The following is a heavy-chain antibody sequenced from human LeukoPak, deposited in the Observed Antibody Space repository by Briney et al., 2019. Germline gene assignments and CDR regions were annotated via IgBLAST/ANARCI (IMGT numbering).Heavy chain of an antibody. CDR1: GYTFTSYG. D-gene: IGHD6-6*01. Sequence: ASVKVSCKASGYTFTSYGISWVRQAPGQGLGWMGWISAYNGNTNYAQKLQGRITMTTDTSTSTAYMELRSLRSDDTAVYYCARLTGIAARPGWFDPWGQGTLVTVSS. V-gene: IGHV1-18*01. CDR3: ARLTGIAARPGWFDP. CDR2: ISAYNGNT. J-gene: IGHJ5*02.